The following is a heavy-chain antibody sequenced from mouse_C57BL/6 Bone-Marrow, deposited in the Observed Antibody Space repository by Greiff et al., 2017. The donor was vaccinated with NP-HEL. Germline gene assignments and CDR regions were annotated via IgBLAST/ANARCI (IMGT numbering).Heavy chain of an antibody. CDR1: GFTFSSYA. Sequence: EVKLVESGGGLVKPGGSLKLSCAASGFTFSSYAMSWVRQTPEKRLEWVATISDGGSYTYYPDNVKGRFTISRDNAKNNLYLQMSHLKSEDKAMYYGARDRYGPGGGYAMDYWGQGTSVTVSS. V-gene: IGHV5-4*03. J-gene: IGHJ4*01. CDR3: ARDRYGPGGGYAMDY. CDR2: ISDGGSYT. D-gene: IGHD2-10*02.